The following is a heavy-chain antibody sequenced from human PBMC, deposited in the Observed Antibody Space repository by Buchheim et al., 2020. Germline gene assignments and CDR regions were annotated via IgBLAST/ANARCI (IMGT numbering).Heavy chain of an antibody. J-gene: IGHJ4*02. CDR1: GFTFSSYG. D-gene: IGHD1-26*01. Sequence: QVQLVESGGGVVQPGRSLRLSCAASGFTFSSYGMHWVRQAPGKGLEWVAVIWYDGSNKYYADSVKGRFTISRDNSKNTLYLQMNSLRAEDTAVYYCAKTYGNKWELPTSGLDYWGQGTL. CDR2: IWYDGSNK. CDR3: AKTYGNKWELPTSGLDY. V-gene: IGHV3-33*06.